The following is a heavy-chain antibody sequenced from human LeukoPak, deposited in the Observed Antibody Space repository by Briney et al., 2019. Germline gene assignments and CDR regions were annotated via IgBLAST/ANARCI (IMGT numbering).Heavy chain of an antibody. CDR2: IYYSGST. J-gene: IGHJ5*02. CDR3: ARSGDLLYSSSSDNWFDP. D-gene: IGHD6-6*01. V-gene: IGHV4-59*11. CDR1: GGSISSHY. Sequence: PSETLSLTCTVSGGSISSHYWRWIRQPPGKGLEWIGYIYYSGSTNYNPSLKSRVTISVDTSKNQFSLKLSSVTAADTAVYYCARSGDLLYSSSSDNWFDPWGQGTLVTVSS.